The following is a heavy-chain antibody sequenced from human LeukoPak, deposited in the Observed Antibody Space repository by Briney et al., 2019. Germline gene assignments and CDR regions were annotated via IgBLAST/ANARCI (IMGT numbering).Heavy chain of an antibody. D-gene: IGHD6-6*01. Sequence: SETLSLTCTVSGGSISSGDYYWSWIRQPPGKGLEWIGYIYYSGSTYYNPSLKSRVTISVDTSKNQFSLKLSSVTAADTAVYYCARSYSSSPPYYYYYYGMDVWGQGTTVTVSS. J-gene: IGHJ6*02. CDR2: IYYSGST. CDR3: ARSYSSSPPYYYYYYGMDV. V-gene: IGHV4-30-4*01. CDR1: GGSISSGDYY.